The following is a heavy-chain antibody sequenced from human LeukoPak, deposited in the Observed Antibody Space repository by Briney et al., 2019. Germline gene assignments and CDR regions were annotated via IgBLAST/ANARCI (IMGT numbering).Heavy chain of an antibody. CDR3: AKGGLYPISYFDY. CDR2: ISNSGGST. V-gene: IGHV3-23*01. Sequence: GGSLRLPCAASGFTFSTYAMSWVRQAPGKGLEWVSVISNSGGSTYYADSVKGRFTISRDNSKNTLYLQMNSLRAEDTAVYYCAKGGLYPISYFDYWGQGTLVTVSS. CDR1: GFTFSTYA. D-gene: IGHD3-10*01. J-gene: IGHJ4*02.